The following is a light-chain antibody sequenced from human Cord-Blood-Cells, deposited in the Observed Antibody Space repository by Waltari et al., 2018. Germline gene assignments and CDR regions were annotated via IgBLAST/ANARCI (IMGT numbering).Light chain of an antibody. CDR2: AAS. Sequence: DIQMTQSPSSLSASVGDRVTITCLASQSISSYLNWYQQKPGKAPKLLIYAASRLQSGVPSRFSGSGSGTDFTLTISSLQPEDCATYYCQQSYSTPYTFGQGTKLAIK. V-gene: IGKV1-39*01. CDR1: QSISSY. CDR3: QQSYSTPYT. J-gene: IGKJ2*01.